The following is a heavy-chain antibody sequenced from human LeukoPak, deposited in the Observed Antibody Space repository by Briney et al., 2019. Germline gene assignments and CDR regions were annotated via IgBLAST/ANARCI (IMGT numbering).Heavy chain of an antibody. CDR2: ISGSGGST. J-gene: IGHJ6*03. CDR1: GFTFSSYA. Sequence: PGGSLRLSCAASGFTFSSYAMSWVRQAPGKGLEWVSAISGSGGSTYYADSVKGRFTISRDNSKNTLYLQMNSLRAEDTAVYYCARDTLDIVVVPAAKYYYYYMDVWGKGTTVTVSS. CDR3: ARDTLDIVVVPAAKYYYYYMDV. V-gene: IGHV3-23*01. D-gene: IGHD2-2*01.